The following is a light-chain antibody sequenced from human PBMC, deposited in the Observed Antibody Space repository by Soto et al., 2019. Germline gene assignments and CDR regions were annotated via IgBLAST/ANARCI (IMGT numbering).Light chain of an antibody. V-gene: IGLV4-60*02. CDR1: SGHSSYI. Sequence: QPVLTQSSSASASLGSSVKLTCTLSSGHSSYIIAWHQQQPGKAPRYLTKLEGSGSYNKGSGVPDRFSGSSSGADRYLTIANLQFEDEADYYCETWDSNTHVFGTGTKVTVL. CDR3: ETWDSNTHV. J-gene: IGLJ1*01. CDR2: LEGSGSY.